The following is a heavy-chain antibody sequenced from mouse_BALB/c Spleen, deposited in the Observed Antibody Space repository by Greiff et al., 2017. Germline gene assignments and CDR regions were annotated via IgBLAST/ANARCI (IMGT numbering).Heavy chain of an antibody. CDR2: ISYDGSN. Sequence: VQLKESGPGLVKPSQSLSLTCSVTGYSITSGYYWNWIRQFPGNKLEWMGYISYDGSNNYNPSLKNRISITRDTSKNQFFLKLNSVTTEDTATYYCAREGDYGKDYYAMDYWGQGTSVTVSS. CDR1: GYSITSGYY. D-gene: IGHD2-1*01. CDR3: AREGDYGKDYYAMDY. V-gene: IGHV3-6*02. J-gene: IGHJ4*01.